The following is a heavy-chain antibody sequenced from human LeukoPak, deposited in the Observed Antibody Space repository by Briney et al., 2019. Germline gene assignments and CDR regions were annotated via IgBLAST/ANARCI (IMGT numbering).Heavy chain of an antibody. CDR2: ISSSGSTI. V-gene: IGHV3-48*03. CDR1: GFTFSSYE. D-gene: IGHD5-12*01. Sequence: PGGSLRLSCAASGFTFSSYEMNWVRQAPGKGLEWVSYISSSGSTIYYADSVKGRFTISRDNAKNSLYLQMNSLGAEDTAVYYCARVKNSGYEPWGQGTLVTVSS. J-gene: IGHJ5*02. CDR3: ARVKNSGYEP.